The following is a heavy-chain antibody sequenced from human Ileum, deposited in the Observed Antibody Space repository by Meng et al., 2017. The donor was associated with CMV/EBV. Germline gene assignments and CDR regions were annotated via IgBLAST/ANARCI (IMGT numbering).Heavy chain of an antibody. D-gene: IGHD3-10*01. V-gene: IGHV3-66*02. CDR3: AMALGF. Sequence: GGSLRLSCAASGFTFSSYSMNWVRQAPGKGLEWVSLIYTAGVRSYADSVKGRFTISRDNSKNTLYLQMNSLRPEDTAVYYGAMALGFWGQGTLVTVSS. CDR2: IYTAGVR. J-gene: IGHJ4*02. CDR1: GFTFSSYS.